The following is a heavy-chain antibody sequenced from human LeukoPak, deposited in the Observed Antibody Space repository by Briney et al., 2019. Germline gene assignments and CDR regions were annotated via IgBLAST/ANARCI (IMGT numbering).Heavy chain of an antibody. J-gene: IGHJ4*02. D-gene: IGHD3-22*01. CDR1: GYTFTSYG. CDR3: AGTTYYYDSSGYLPDC. Sequence: ASVKVSCKASGYTFTSYGISWVRQAPGQGLEWMGWISAYNGNTNYAQKLQGRVTMTTDTSTSTAYMELRSLRSDDTAVYYCAGTTYYYDSSGYLPDCWGQGTLVTVSS. V-gene: IGHV1-18*01. CDR2: ISAYNGNT.